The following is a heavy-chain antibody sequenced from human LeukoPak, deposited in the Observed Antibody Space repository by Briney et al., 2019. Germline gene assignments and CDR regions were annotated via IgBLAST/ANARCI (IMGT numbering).Heavy chain of an antibody. J-gene: IGHJ4*02. D-gene: IGHD6-13*01. CDR1: GFIFNDFW. Sequence: PGGSPRLSCAVSGFIFNDFWMSWVRQAPGEGLEWVANIRQDGLAKNYVDSVKGRFTVSRDNARKSLYLQMNNLRAEDTAIYYCAPPPIAATGNWGQGTLVTVSS. CDR3: APPPIAATGN. V-gene: IGHV3-7*01. CDR2: IRQDGLAK.